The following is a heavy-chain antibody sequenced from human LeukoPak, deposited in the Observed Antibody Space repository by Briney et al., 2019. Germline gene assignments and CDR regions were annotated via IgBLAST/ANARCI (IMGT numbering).Heavy chain of an antibody. CDR2: ISSSSSYI. V-gene: IGHV3-21*04. Sequence: PGGSLRLSCAGSGFTLSSNWMHWVRQGPGKGLVWVSSISSSSSYIYYADSVKGRFTISRDNAKNSLYLQMNSLRAEDTAVYYCAKGIQNSGVYDYWGQGTLVTVSS. CDR3: AKGIQNSGVYDY. J-gene: IGHJ4*02. D-gene: IGHD2-8*02. CDR1: GFTLSSNW.